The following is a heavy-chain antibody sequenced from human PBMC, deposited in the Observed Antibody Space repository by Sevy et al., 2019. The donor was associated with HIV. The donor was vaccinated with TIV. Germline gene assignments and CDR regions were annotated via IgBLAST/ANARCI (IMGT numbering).Heavy chain of an antibody. CDR1: GFSFTSHY. V-gene: IGHV3-11*04. CDR3: ASGAYYYASRTENFDY. CDR2: ISTSGGAV. Sequence: GGSLRLSCAASGFSFTSHYINWIRQAPGKGLEWISYISTSGGAVYYADSVKGRFTISRDNGKNTVDLQMNSLRAEDTAVYYCASGAYYYASRTENFDYWGQGTLVTVSS. D-gene: IGHD3-10*01. J-gene: IGHJ4*02.